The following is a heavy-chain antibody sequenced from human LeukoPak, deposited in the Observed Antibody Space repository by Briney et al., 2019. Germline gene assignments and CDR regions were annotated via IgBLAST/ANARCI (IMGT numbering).Heavy chain of an antibody. CDR2: INSDGSST. J-gene: IGHJ4*02. D-gene: IGHD1-26*01. CDR3: ARDRNTGSSYENLFEY. Sequence: GGSLRLSCAASGFTFSSYWMHWVRQAPGKGLVWVSRINSDGSSTSYADSVKGRFTISRDNAKNTLYLQMNSLRAEDTSVYYCARDRNTGSSYENLFEYWGQGSLVTVSS. CDR1: GFTFSSYW. V-gene: IGHV3-74*01.